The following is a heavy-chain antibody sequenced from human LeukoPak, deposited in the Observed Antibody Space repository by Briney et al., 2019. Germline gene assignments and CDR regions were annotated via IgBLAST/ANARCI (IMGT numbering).Heavy chain of an antibody. J-gene: IGHJ6*02. CDR3: ANSNSGYDYYYGMDV. V-gene: IGHV3-11*03. Sequence: GGSLRLSCAASGFTFSDYYMTWIRQAPGKGLEWLSYISGSSSNTNYADSVQGRFTISRDNAKNSLYLQMNSLRAEDTAVYYCANSNSGYDYYYGMDVWGQGTTVTVSS. CDR1: GFTFSDYY. D-gene: IGHD5-12*01. CDR2: ISGSSSNT.